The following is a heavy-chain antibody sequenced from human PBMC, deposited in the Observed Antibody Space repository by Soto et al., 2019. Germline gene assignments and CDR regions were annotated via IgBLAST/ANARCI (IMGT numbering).Heavy chain of an antibody. CDR2: IYPGDSNT. CDR1: GYNFDIYW. Sequence: PGESLKISCKGSGYNFDIYWIGWVRQMPEKGLEWMGMIYPGDSNTRYSPSFQGQVTISADKSISTAYLQWSSLKASDTATYYCARTSTNWFDPWGQGTLVTSPQ. J-gene: IGHJ5*02. CDR3: ARTSTNWFDP. V-gene: IGHV5-51*01. D-gene: IGHD4-17*01.